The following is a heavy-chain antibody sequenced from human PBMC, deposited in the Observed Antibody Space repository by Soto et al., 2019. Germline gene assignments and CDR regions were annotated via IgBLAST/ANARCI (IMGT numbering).Heavy chain of an antibody. Sequence: KTSETLSLTCTVSGGSISSGGYYWSWIRQHPGKGLEWIGYIYYSGSTYYNPSLKSRVTISVDTSKNQFSLKLSSVTAADTAVYYCARERNRYDSSGYYYDYYYGMDVWGQGTTVTVSS. CDR2: IYYSGST. CDR3: ARERNRYDSSGYYYDYYYGMDV. D-gene: IGHD3-22*01. CDR1: GGSISSGGYY. V-gene: IGHV4-31*03. J-gene: IGHJ6*02.